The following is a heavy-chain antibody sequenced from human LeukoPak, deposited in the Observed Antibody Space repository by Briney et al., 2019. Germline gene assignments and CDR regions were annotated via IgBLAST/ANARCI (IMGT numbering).Heavy chain of an antibody. D-gene: IGHD2-2*03. CDR3: ARNLDSGWFDP. CDR1: GFTFSTYS. CDR2: ISLSTYM. Sequence: GGSLSLSCAASGFTFSTYSMTWVRQAPGKGLEWVSSISLSTYMYYADSVKGRFTISRDNAKNSLYLQMNGLRAEDTAVYYCARNLDSGWFDPWGQGTLVTVSS. V-gene: IGHV3-21*01. J-gene: IGHJ5*02.